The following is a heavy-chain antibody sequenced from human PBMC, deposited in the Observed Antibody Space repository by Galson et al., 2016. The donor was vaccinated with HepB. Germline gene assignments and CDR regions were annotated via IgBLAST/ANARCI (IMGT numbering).Heavy chain of an antibody. V-gene: IGHV3-49*03. Sequence: SLRLSCAVSGFTFSDYGMSWFRQAPGKGLEWVGFIRSKAYGGTTEYAASVKGRFIISTDDSKSIAYLQMNSLKTEDTALYYCSRTWESPPPYYYYYMDVWGKGTTVPVSS. CDR3: SRTWESPPPYYYYYMDV. CDR2: IRSKAYGGTT. CDR1: GFTFSDYG. J-gene: IGHJ6*03. D-gene: IGHD1-26*01.